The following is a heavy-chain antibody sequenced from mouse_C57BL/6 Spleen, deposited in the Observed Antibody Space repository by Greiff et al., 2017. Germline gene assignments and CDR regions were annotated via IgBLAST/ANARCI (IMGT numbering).Heavy chain of an antibody. Sequence: VQLQQSGTVLARPGASVKMSCKTSGYTFTSYWMHWVKQRPGQGLEWIVAIYPGNSDTSYNQKFKGKAKLTAVTSASTAYMELSSLTNEDSAVYYCTSPITTVVATDYWGQGTTLTVSS. CDR2: IYPGNSDT. CDR1: GYTFTSYW. D-gene: IGHD1-1*01. J-gene: IGHJ2*01. V-gene: IGHV1-5*01. CDR3: TSPITTVVATDY.